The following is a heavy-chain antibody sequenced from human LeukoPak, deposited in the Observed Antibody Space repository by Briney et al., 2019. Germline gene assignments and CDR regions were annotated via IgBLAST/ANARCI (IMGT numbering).Heavy chain of an antibody. D-gene: IGHD5/OR15-5a*01. CDR1: GGSISSSSYY. V-gene: IGHV4-39*01. CDR2: IYYSGST. CDR3: ARGSLGREVSAFFKN. J-gene: IGHJ4*02. Sequence: SETLSLTCTVSGGSISSSSYYWGWIRQPPGNGLEWIGSIYYSGSTYYNPSLKSRVTISVDTSKNQFSLKLSSVTAADTAVYYCARGSLGREVSAFFKNWGQGILVTVSS.